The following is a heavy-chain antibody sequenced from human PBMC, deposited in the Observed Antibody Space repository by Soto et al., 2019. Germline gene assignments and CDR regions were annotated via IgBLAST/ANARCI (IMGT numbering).Heavy chain of an antibody. D-gene: IGHD2-2*02. Sequence: GASLKISCKGSGYSFTSYWISWVRQMPGKGLEWMGRIDPSDSYTNYSPSFQGHVTISADKSISTAYLQWSSLKASDTAMYYCARGEVVVVPAAIQDYYYGVDVWGQGTTVTVSS. CDR1: GYSFTSYW. V-gene: IGHV5-10-1*01. J-gene: IGHJ6*02. CDR3: ARGEVVVVPAAIQDYYYGVDV. CDR2: IDPSDSYT.